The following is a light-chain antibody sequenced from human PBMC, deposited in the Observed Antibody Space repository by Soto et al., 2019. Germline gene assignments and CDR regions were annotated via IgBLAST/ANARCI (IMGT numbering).Light chain of an antibody. CDR1: SSDVGGYNY. V-gene: IGLV2-14*01. Sequence: QSVLTQPASVSGSPGQSIPISCTGTSSDVGGYNYVSWYQQHPGKAPKLMIYDVSNRPSGVSSRFSGSKSGNTASPTISGLQAEDEADYYCSSYTSSSTLYVFGTGTKVTVL. J-gene: IGLJ1*01. CDR3: SSYTSSSTLYV. CDR2: DVS.